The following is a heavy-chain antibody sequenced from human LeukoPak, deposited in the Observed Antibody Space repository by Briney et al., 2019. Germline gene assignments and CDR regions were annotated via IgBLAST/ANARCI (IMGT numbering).Heavy chain of an antibody. V-gene: IGHV3-48*02. J-gene: IGHJ3*02. CDR1: GFTFSTYN. D-gene: IGHD1-26*01. Sequence: GGSLRLSCAASGFTFSTYNMNWVRQAPGTGLEWVSYISTDSDSIYYADSVKGRFTIHRDNAKNSLYLQMNSLRDEDTAVYYCAIDAWDLPLDAFDIWGQGTMVTVSS. CDR2: ISTDSDSI. CDR3: AIDAWDLPLDAFDI.